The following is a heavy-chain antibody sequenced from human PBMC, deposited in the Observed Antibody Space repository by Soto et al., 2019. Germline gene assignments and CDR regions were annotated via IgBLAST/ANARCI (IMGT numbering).Heavy chain of an antibody. V-gene: IGHV4-30-2*01. CDR1: GGSISSGGYS. D-gene: IGHD3-10*01. CDR2: IYHSGTT. CDR3: ARRRGSGSYYDHHFDY. J-gene: IGHJ4*02. Sequence: QLQLQESGSGLVKPSQTLSLTCAVSGGSISSGGYSWCWIRQPPGKGLEWIGYIYHSGTTSYNPSLKSRVTIPVDRSKNQCSLKLSSVTAADTAVYYCARRRGSGSYYDHHFDYWGQGTLGTVSS.